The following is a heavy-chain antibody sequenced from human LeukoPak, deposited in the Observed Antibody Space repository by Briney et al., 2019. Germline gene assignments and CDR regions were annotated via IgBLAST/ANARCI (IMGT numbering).Heavy chain of an antibody. D-gene: IGHD2-8*02. CDR3: AAVPNANAWYWDDAFDI. CDR2: VNLQGST. V-gene: IGHV4-4*02. CDR1: GGSITNTNY. Sequence: SETLSLTCGVSGGSITNTNYWTWVRQPPGKGLEWIGEVNLQGSTNYNPSLMGRVAISVDTSENHISLQLTSVTAADTAVYYCAAVPNANAWYWDDAFDIWGQGTMVTVSS. J-gene: IGHJ3*02.